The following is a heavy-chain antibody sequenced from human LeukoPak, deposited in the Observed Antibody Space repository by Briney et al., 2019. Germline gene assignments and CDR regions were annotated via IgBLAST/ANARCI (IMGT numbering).Heavy chain of an antibody. CDR2: ISSSGSTI. V-gene: IGHV3-48*03. CDR3: ARGLLWFGELNPLDV. CDR1: GFTFSSYE. D-gene: IGHD3-10*01. Sequence: GGSLRLSCAASGFTFSSYEMNWVRQAPGKGLEWVSYISSSGSTIYYADSVKGRFTIPRDNAKNSLYLQMNSLRAEDTAVYYCARGLLWFGELNPLDVWGKGTTVTVSS. J-gene: IGHJ6*04.